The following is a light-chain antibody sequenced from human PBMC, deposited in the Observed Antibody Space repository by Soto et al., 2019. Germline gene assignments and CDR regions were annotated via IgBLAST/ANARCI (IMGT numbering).Light chain of an antibody. CDR2: DVS. CDR3: SSYTSRGTVI. V-gene: IGLV2-14*01. J-gene: IGLJ2*01. CDR1: SSDVGRYNY. Sequence: QSALTQPASVSGSPGQSITISCTGTSSDVGRYNYVSWYQQYPGKAPKLMIYDVSHRPSGISNRFSGSKSANTASLTISGLQPEDEADYYCSSYTSRGTVIFGGGTKLTVL.